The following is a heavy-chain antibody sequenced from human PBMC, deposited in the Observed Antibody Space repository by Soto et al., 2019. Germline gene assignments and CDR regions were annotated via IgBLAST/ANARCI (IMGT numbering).Heavy chain of an antibody. Sequence: GGSLRLSCAASGFTFSSYGMHWVRQAPGKGLEWVAVIWYDGSNKYYADSVKGRFTISRDNSKNTLYLQMNSLRAEDTAVYYCARDLSWLSDHYFDYWGQGTLVTVSS. CDR2: IWYDGSNK. J-gene: IGHJ4*02. CDR1: GFTFSSYG. V-gene: IGHV3-33*01. CDR3: ARDLSWLSDHYFDY. D-gene: IGHD3-9*01.